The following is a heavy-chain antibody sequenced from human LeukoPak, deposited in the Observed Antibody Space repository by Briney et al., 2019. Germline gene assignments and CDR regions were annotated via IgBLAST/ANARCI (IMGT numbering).Heavy chain of an antibody. CDR1: GGSISSGSYY. J-gene: IGHJ4*02. V-gene: IGHV4-61*02. Sequence: SETLSLTCTVSGGSISSGSYYWGWIRQPAGKGLEWIGRIYTSGSTNYNPSLKSRVTISVDTSKNQFSLKLSSVTAADTAVYYCARDSGLYGSGSYFDYWGQGTLVTVSS. D-gene: IGHD3-10*01. CDR3: ARDSGLYGSGSYFDY. CDR2: IYTSGST.